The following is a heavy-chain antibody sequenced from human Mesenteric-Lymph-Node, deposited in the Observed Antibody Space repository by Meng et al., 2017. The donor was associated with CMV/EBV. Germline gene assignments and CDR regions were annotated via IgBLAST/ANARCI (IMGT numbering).Heavy chain of an antibody. J-gene: IGHJ4*02. V-gene: IGHV3-23*01. Sequence: LSLTCAASGFTFSNNAMGWVRQAPGKGLEWVSSISGGGDYSYYADSVKGRFTLSRDNSKNTLYLQMNSLRTEDTALYYCARVEGGAVAPLDYWGQGMLVTVSS. CDR2: ISGGGDYS. D-gene: IGHD6-19*01. CDR1: GFTFSNNA. CDR3: ARVEGGAVAPLDY.